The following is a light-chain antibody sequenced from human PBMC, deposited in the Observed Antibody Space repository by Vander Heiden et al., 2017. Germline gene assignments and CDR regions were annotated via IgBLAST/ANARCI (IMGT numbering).Light chain of an antibody. Sequence: SALTPPRSVSWSPGQSVTISCTGTSSDVGCFNYVSWYKQHPVKAPKLMIYDVSKRPSGVPDRFSGAKSGNTASLTISGLQAEDEADYYCCSYAGSYTFVFGTGTKVTVL. J-gene: IGLJ1*01. CDR2: DVS. CDR1: SSDVGCFNY. V-gene: IGLV2-11*01. CDR3: CSYAGSYTFV.